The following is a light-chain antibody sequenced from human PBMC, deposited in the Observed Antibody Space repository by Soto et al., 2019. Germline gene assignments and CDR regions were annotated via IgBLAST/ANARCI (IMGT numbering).Light chain of an antibody. CDR3: QRYDTWPLN. J-gene: IGKJ4*01. CDR2: DAS. V-gene: IGKV3-11*01. CDR1: QSINSL. Sequence: EIVLTQSPATLSLSPGERATLSCRASQSINSLLSWFQQKPGQAPSLVIYDASNRATGIPARFSGSGSGTDFTLTISSLEPGDFAVYYCQRYDTWPLNFPGGTK.